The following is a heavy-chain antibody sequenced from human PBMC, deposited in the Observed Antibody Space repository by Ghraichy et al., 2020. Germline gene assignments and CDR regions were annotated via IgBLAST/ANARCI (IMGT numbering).Heavy chain of an antibody. CDR3: VWLSGYFDY. CDR1: GGSISSSSYY. Sequence: SETLSLTCTVSGGSISSSSYYWGWIRQPPGKGLEWIGSIYYSGSTYYNTSLKSRVTISVDTSKNQFSLKLSSVTAADTAVYYCVWLSGYFDYWGQGTLVTVSS. V-gene: IGHV4-39*01. CDR2: IYYSGST. J-gene: IGHJ4*02. D-gene: IGHD3-22*01.